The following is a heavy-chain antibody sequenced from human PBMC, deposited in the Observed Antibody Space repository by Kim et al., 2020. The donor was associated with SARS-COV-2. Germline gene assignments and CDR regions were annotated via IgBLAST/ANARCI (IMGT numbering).Heavy chain of an antibody. CDR1: GFTFSSYA. Sequence: GGSLRLSCAASGFTFSSYAMSWVRQAPGKGLEWVSAISDSGGSTYYADSVKGRFTISRDNSKNTLYLQMNSLRAEDTAVYYCAKAPVQLWLHWFDYWGQGTLVTVSS. CDR2: ISDSGGST. D-gene: IGHD5-18*01. CDR3: AKAPVQLWLHWFDY. V-gene: IGHV3-23*01. J-gene: IGHJ4*02.